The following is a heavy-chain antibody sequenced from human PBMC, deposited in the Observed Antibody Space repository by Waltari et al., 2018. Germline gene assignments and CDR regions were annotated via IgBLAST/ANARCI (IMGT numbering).Heavy chain of an antibody. J-gene: IGHJ5*02. V-gene: IGHV4-34*01. CDR3: ARGGLGRFLEWLWWFDP. CDR1: GGSFSGYY. D-gene: IGHD3-3*01. Sequence: QVQLQQWGAGLLKPSETLSLTSAVYGGSFSGYYWSWIRQPPGKGLEWIGEINHSGSTNYNPSLKSRVTISVDTSKNQFSLKLSSVTAADTAVYYCARGGLGRFLEWLWWFDPWGQGTLVTVSS. CDR2: INHSGST.